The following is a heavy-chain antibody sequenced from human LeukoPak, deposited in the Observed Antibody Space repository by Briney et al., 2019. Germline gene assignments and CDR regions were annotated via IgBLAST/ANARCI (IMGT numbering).Heavy chain of an antibody. CDR1: GFTFSDYY. CDR3: ARDTDGIAAAGPSYCYYGMDV. J-gene: IGHJ6*02. Sequence: GGSLRLSCAASGFTFSDYYMSWIRQAPGKGLGWVSYISSSGSTIYYADSVKGRFTISRDNAKNSLYLQMNSLRAEDTAVYYCARDTDGIAAAGPSYCYYGMDVWGQGTTVTVSS. CDR2: ISSSGSTI. D-gene: IGHD6-13*01. V-gene: IGHV3-11*01.